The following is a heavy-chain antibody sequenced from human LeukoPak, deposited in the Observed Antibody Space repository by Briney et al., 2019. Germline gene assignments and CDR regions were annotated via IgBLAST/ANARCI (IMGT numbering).Heavy chain of an antibody. J-gene: IGHJ4*02. D-gene: IGHD6-6*01. CDR2: ISGSSSTI. V-gene: IGHV3-48*01. CDR3: ARGEYSSSPGYFDY. CDR1: GFTFSSYS. Sequence: GRSLRLSCAASGFTFSSYSMNWVRQAPGKGLEWVSYISGSSSTIYYADSVKGRFTISRDNAKNSLYLQMNSLRAEDTAVYYCARGEYSSSPGYFDYWGQGTLVTVSS.